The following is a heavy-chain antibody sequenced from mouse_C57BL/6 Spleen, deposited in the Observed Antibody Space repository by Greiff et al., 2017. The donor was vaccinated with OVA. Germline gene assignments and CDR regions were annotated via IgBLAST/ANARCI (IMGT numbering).Heavy chain of an antibody. CDR3: ARYNYYGSSYDY. CDR2: IDPSDSYT. J-gene: IGHJ2*01. Sequence: QVQLQQPGAELVKPGASVKLSCKASGYTFTSYWMQWVKQRPGQGLEWIGEIDPSDSYTNYNQKFKGKATLTVDTSSSTAYMQLSSLTSEDSAVYYCARYNYYGSSYDYWGQGTTLTVSS. D-gene: IGHD1-1*01. V-gene: IGHV1-50*01. CDR1: GYTFTSYW.